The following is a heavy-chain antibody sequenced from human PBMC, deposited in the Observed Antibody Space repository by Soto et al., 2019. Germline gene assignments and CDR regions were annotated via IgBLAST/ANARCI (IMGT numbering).Heavy chain of an antibody. CDR3: ARSYSGTFYGYGT. D-gene: IGHD1-26*01. V-gene: IGHV4-59*01. Sequence: SETLSLTGTVSCGSISSYHWIWIRQSPGKGLEWIGYVFYTVSTKYNPALKRRVTISVDTSKNQFSLKLSSVSAADTGLYYCARSYSGTFYGYGTWGQGILVTVSS. CDR2: VFYTVST. J-gene: IGHJ5*02. CDR1: CGSISSYH.